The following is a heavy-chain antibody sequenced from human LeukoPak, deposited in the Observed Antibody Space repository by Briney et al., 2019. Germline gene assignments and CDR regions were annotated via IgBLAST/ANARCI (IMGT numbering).Heavy chain of an antibody. V-gene: IGHV3-74*01. J-gene: IGHJ5*02. CDR3: AKALYCSGGSCYSGPSFDP. CDR2: INSDGSST. CDR1: GFTFSSYW. D-gene: IGHD2-15*01. Sequence: GGSLRLSCAASGFTFSSYWMHWVRQAPGKGLVWVSRINSDGSSTSYADSVKGRFTISRDNSKNTLYLQMNSLRAEDTAVYYCAKALYCSGGSCYSGPSFDPWGQGTLVTVSS.